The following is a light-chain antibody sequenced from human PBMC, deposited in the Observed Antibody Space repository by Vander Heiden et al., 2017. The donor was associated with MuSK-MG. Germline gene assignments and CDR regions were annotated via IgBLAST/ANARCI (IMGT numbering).Light chain of an antibody. V-gene: IGLV3-25*03. CDR2: KDT. Sequence: SSELTQPPSVSVSTGQTARITCSGDALSKQYAYWYEQKPGQAPVLVIYKDTERPSGIPERISGSSSGTTVTLTISGVQAEDEADYYCQSTDTSGTYVVFGGGTKLTVL. CDR1: ALSKQY. J-gene: IGLJ2*01. CDR3: QSTDTSGTYVV.